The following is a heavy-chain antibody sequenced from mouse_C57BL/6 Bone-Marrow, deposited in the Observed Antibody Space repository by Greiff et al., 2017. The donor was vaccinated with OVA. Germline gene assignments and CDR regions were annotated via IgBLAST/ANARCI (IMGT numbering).Heavy chain of an antibody. D-gene: IGHD2-4*01. CDR3: ARHDYDDLDY. V-gene: IGHV5-15*01. CDR2: ISNLAYSI. Sequence: EVKLVESGGGLVQPGGSLKLSCAASGFTFSDYGMAWVRQAPRKGPEWVAFISNLAYSIYYADTVTGRFPISRENAKNTLYLEMSSLRSEDTAMYYCARHDYDDLDYWGQGTSVTVSS. CDR1: GFTFSDYG. J-gene: IGHJ4*01.